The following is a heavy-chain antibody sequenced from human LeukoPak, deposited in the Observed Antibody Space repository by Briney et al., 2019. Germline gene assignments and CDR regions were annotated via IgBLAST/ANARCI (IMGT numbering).Heavy chain of an antibody. J-gene: IGHJ4*02. CDR1: GGSISSYY. Sequence: PSETLSLTCTVSGGSISSYYWSWVRQPPGKGLEWIGYIYYSGSTNYNPSLKSRVTISVDTSKNQFSLKLSSVTAADTAVYYCARAARGTIFGVVIGSFDYWGPGTLVTVSS. D-gene: IGHD3-3*01. V-gene: IGHV4-59*01. CDR3: ARAARGTIFGVVIGSFDY. CDR2: IYYSGST.